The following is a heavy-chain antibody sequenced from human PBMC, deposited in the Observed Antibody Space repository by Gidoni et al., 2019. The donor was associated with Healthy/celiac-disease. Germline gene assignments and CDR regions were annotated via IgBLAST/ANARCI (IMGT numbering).Heavy chain of an antibody. CDR2: IYTSGST. D-gene: IGHD3-9*01. V-gene: IGHV4-61*02. Sequence: QVQLQESGPGLVKPSQTLSLTCTVSGGSISSGSYYWSWIRQPAGKGLEWIGRIYTSGSTNYNPSLKSRVTISVDTSKNQFSLKLSSVTAADTAVYYCAREGYYDILTGYYRVFDYWGQGTLVTVSS. J-gene: IGHJ4*02. CDR3: AREGYYDILTGYYRVFDY. CDR1: GGSISSGSYY.